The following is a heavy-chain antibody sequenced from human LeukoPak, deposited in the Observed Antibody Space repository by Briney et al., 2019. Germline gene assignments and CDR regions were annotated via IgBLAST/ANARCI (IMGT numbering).Heavy chain of an antibody. Sequence: PSETLSLTCSVSGGSISSGCDYWSWLRHHPGKGLEWIGYIYSSGITHYNPSLKSRVTISLDTSKNQFSLNLTSVTAADTAVYYCARESTNTVPFDYWGQGTLVTVSS. CDR3: ARESTNTVPFDY. CDR1: GGSISSGCDY. D-gene: IGHD4-17*01. CDR2: IYSSGIT. J-gene: IGHJ4*02. V-gene: IGHV4-31*03.